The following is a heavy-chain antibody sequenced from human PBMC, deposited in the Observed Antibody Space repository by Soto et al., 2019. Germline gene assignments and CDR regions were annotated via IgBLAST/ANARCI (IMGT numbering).Heavy chain of an antibody. CDR3: ARGGAARPDY. CDR1: GFTLSTYG. Sequence: EVQLVESGGGLVQPGGPLSLSGAASGFTLSTYGMTWVRKAPGKGLAGVSYISSNSATRQYADSVKGRFTISRDKAKNSLYLQMNSLRDEDTAVYYCARGGAARPDYWGQGTLVTVSS. V-gene: IGHV3-48*02. J-gene: IGHJ4*02. CDR2: ISSNSATR. D-gene: IGHD6-6*01.